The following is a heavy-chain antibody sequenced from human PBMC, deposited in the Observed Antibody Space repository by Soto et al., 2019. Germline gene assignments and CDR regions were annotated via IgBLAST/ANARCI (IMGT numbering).Heavy chain of an antibody. Sequence: ASVKASCTAPRYTFTSYDINWVRQATGQGLEWMGWMNPNSGNTGYAQKFQGRVTMTRNTSISTAYMELSSLRSEDTAVYYCARDTAMVQGDFDYWGQGTLVTVSS. D-gene: IGHD5-18*01. J-gene: IGHJ4*02. CDR3: ARDTAMVQGDFDY. CDR2: MNPNSGNT. CDR1: RYTFTSYD. V-gene: IGHV1-8*01.